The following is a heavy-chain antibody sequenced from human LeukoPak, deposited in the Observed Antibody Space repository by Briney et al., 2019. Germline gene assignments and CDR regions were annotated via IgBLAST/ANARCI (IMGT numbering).Heavy chain of an antibody. CDR2: ISMSGANM. CDR3: ARERGHDILTGDYNVRALDY. CDR1: GFTFSSYE. V-gene: IGHV3-48*03. Sequence: GGSLRLSCAASGFTFSSYEMNWVRQAPGKGLEWVSFISMSGANMYYADSVKGRFTISRDNAKNSLYLQMNSLRADDTANYYCARERGHDILTGDYNVRALDYWGQGTLVTVSS. D-gene: IGHD3-9*01. J-gene: IGHJ4*02.